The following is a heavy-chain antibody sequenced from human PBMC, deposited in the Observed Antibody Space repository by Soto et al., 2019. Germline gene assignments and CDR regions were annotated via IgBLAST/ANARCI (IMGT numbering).Heavy chain of an antibody. V-gene: IGHV4-59*01. Sequence: PSETLSLTCTVSGGSISSYYWSWIRQPPGKGLEWIGYIYYSGSTNYNPSLKSRITISVDTSKNQFSLKLSSVTAADTAVYYCARDSGPTGAFDYWGQGTLVTVSS. CDR3: ARDSGPTGAFDY. CDR1: GGSISSYY. J-gene: IGHJ4*02. CDR2: IYYSGST. D-gene: IGHD1-1*01.